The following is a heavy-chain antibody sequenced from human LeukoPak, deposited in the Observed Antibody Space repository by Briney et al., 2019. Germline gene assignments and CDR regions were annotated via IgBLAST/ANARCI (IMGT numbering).Heavy chain of an antibody. CDR1: GGSFSGYY. CDR2: INHSGST. V-gene: IGHV4-34*01. D-gene: IGHD5-12*01. Sequence: SETLSLTCAVYGGSFSGYYWSWIRQPPGKGLEWIGEINHSGSTNYNPSLKSRVTISVDKSKNQFSLKLSSVTAADTAVYYCARGDPAGLRPFDYWGQGTLVTVSS. J-gene: IGHJ4*02. CDR3: ARGDPAGLRPFDY.